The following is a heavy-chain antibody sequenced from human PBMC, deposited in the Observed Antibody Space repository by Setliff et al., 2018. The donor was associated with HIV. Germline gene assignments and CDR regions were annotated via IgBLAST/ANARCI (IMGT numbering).Heavy chain of an antibody. Sequence: GGSLRLSCAASGFTFNTYGMNWVRQRPGKGLEWVSCIDGSGDITLYADSVKGRFTISRDNSKNTLYLQGGSLRPEDTAVYYCAKEAGVMDAFDIWGQGTMVTVSS. CDR3: AKEAGVMDAFDI. CDR1: GFTFNTYG. J-gene: IGHJ3*02. D-gene: IGHD3-16*01. CDR2: IDGSGDIT. V-gene: IGHV3-23*01.